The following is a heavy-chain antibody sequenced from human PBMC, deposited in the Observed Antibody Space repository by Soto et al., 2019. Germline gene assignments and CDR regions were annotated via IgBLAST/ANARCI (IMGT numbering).Heavy chain of an antibody. V-gene: IGHV2-5*02. Sequence: QVTLWESGPTLVKPTQTLTLTCTFSGFSLRTSGVAVGWIRRPPGKALEWLVLLYCDDDKRYSPSLKTRLTLTKDTSRNRVVLTVTNMDAVDTATYFCAHSSRNSYSLWGTDRLGGFDYWGQGTLVTVSS. CDR2: LYCDDDK. J-gene: IGHJ4*02. CDR3: AHSSRNSYSLWGTDRLGGFDY. CDR1: GFSLRTSGVA. D-gene: IGHD3-16*02.